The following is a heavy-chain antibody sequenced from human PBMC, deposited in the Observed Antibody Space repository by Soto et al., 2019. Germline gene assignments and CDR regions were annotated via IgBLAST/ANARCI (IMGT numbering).Heavy chain of an antibody. CDR3: ARARGSGWNPYGMDV. D-gene: IGHD6-19*01. Sequence: PSETLSLTCTVSGGSISSGDYYWSWIRQPPGKGLEWIGYIYYSGSTYYNPSLKSRVTISVDTSKNQFSLKLSSVTAADTAVYYCARARGSGWNPYGMDVWGQGTTVTVSS. V-gene: IGHV4-30-4*01. CDR2: IYYSGST. CDR1: GGSISSGDYY. J-gene: IGHJ6*02.